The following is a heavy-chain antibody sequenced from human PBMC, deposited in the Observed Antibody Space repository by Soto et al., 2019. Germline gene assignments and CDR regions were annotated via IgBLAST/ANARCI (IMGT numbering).Heavy chain of an antibody. CDR3: AVWGQHYFGMDV. Sequence: ASVKVSCKASGYTFTSYAMHWVRQAPGQRLEWMGWINAGNGNTKYSQKFQGRVTITRDTSASTAYMELSSLRSEDTAVYYCAVWGQHYFGMDVWGQGTTGTVSS. CDR1: GYTFTSYA. J-gene: IGHJ6*02. CDR2: INAGNGNT. V-gene: IGHV1-3*01. D-gene: IGHD3-16*01.